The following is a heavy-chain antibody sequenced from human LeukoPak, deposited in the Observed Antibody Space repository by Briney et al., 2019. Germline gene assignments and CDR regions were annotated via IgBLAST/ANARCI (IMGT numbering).Heavy chain of an antibody. V-gene: IGHV4-4*07. D-gene: IGHD3-16*01. J-gene: IGHJ4*02. CDR2: IYTSGST. Sequence: ASETLSLTCTVSGGSISSYYWSWIRQPAGKGLEWIGRIYTSGSTNYNPSLKSRVTMSVDTSKNQFSLKLSSVTAADTAVYYCARHSFLAPYAGEYYFDYWGQGTLVTVSS. CDR3: ARHSFLAPYAGEYYFDY. CDR1: GGSISSYY.